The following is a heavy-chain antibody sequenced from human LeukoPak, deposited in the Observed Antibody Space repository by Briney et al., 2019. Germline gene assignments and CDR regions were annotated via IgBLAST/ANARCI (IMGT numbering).Heavy chain of an antibody. CDR1: GYTFTGYY. CDR2: INPNSGGT. D-gene: IGHD6-13*01. J-gene: IGHJ6*03. Sequence: GASVKVSCKASGYTFTGYYMHWVRQAPGQGLEWMGWINPNSGGTNYAQKFQGRVTMTRDTSISTAYMELSRLRSDDTAVYYCARDPAAGTTPGGFDYYYYMDVWGKGTTVTISS. CDR3: ARDPAAGTTPGGFDYYYYMDV. V-gene: IGHV1-2*02.